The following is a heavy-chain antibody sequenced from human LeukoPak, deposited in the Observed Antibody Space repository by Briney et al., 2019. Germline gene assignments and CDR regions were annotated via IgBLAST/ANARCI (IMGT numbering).Heavy chain of an antibody. CDR3: ARTLLGYCSGGSCYQHAFDI. V-gene: IGHV1-3*01. Sequence: ASVKVSCKASGYTFTSYAMHWVRQAPGQRLEWMGWINAGNGNTKYSQKFQGRVTITRDTSASTAYMELSSLRSEDTAVYYCARTLLGYCSGGSCYQHAFDIWGQETMVTVSS. D-gene: IGHD2-15*01. CDR2: INAGNGNT. CDR1: GYTFTSYA. J-gene: IGHJ3*02.